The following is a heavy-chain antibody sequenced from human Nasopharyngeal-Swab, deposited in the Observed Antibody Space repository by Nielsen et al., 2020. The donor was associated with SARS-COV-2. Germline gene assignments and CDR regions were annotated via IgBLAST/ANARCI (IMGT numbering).Heavy chain of an antibody. CDR1: GGSIRSYY. CDR3: GLSSSLGDYYYYYGMDV. V-gene: IGHV4-59*04. CDR2: IYYSGST. Sequence: GSLRLSCTVSGGSIRSYYWSWIRQPPGKGLEWIGYIYYSGSTYYNPSLKSRVTISVDTSKNQFSLKLSSVTAADTAVYYCGLSSSLGDYYYYYGMDVWGQGTTVTVSS. J-gene: IGHJ6*02. D-gene: IGHD6-13*01.